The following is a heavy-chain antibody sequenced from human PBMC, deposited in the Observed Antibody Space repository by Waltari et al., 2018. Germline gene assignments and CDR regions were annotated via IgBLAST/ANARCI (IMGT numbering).Heavy chain of an antibody. CDR3: AKENRILRFLEWFLAFDY. J-gene: IGHJ4*02. CDR1: GFTFRRYA. D-gene: IGHD3-3*01. V-gene: IGHV3-23*04. Sequence: EVQLVESGGGLVQPGGSLRLSCAASGFTFRRYALSWVRQAPGKGLEWVSAISGSGGSTYYADSVKGRFTISRDNSKNTLYLQMNSLRAEDTAVYYCAKENRILRFLEWFLAFDYWGQGTLVTVSS. CDR2: ISGSGGST.